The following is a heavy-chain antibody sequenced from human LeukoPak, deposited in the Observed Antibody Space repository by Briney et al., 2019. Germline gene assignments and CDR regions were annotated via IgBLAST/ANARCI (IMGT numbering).Heavy chain of an antibody. CDR3: ARHYGP. Sequence: SETLSLTCTVSRGSISGSSYFWGWLRHPPGKGLEWIGSIYYSGSTYYNPSLKSRVTISVDTSKNQFSLKLSSVTAADTAVYYWARHYGPWGQRTLVTVSS. D-gene: IGHD3-16*01. CDR1: RGSISGSSYF. V-gene: IGHV4-39*01. CDR2: IYYSGST. J-gene: IGHJ5*02.